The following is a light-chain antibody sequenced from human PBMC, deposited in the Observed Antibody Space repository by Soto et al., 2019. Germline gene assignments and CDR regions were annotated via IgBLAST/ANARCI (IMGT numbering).Light chain of an antibody. J-gene: IGKJ2*01. CDR1: QSVSSSY. CDR3: QQYGSSPLYT. Sequence: EIVLTHSPGTLSLSPGERATLSCRASQSVSSSYLAWYHQKPGQAPRLLIYGASSRATGIPDRFSGSGSGTDVTLIISRLEPEDFEVYYCQQYGSSPLYTFGQGTKLEIK. V-gene: IGKV3-20*01. CDR2: GAS.